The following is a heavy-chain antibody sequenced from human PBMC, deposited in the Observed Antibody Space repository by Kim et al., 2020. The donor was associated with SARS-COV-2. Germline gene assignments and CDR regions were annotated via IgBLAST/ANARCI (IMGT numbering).Heavy chain of an antibody. CDR1: GYTFTSYY. J-gene: IGHJ4*02. CDR2: INPSGGST. Sequence: ASVKVSCKASGYTFTSYYMHWVRQAPGQGLEWMGIINPSGGSTSYAQKFQGRVTMTRDTSTSTVYMELSSLRSEDTAVYYCARDITMVRGPPGYFDYWGQGTLVTVSS. CDR3: ARDITMVRGPPGYFDY. V-gene: IGHV1-46*01. D-gene: IGHD3-10*01.